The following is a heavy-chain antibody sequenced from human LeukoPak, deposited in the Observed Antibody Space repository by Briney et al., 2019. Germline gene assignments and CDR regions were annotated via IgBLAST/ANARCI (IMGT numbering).Heavy chain of an antibody. CDR3: ARDVPYSRASIPYVFDI. Sequence: ASVKVSCKASGYTFTTYGISWVRQAPAQGLEWMGWSSPYNGNTNYAQKVQGRVTMTTDTSTSTAYMELRSLRSDDTAVYYCARDVPYSRASIPYVFDIWGQGTMVTVSS. CDR2: SSPYNGNT. J-gene: IGHJ3*02. D-gene: IGHD6-6*01. V-gene: IGHV1-18*01. CDR1: GYTFTTYG.